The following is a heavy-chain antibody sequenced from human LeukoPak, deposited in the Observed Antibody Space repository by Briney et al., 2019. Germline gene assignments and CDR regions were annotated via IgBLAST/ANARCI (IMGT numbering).Heavy chain of an antibody. D-gene: IGHD2-2*01. J-gene: IGHJ5*02. CDR1: GGSISSTNYY. CDR3: AGCYDPSSRLRWDFDP. Sequence: SETLSLTCTVSGGSISSTNYYWGWIRQPPGTGLEWVGSFFFPGNTFYNPSLKSRVTISVDTSKNQFSLTLSSVTAADTAVYYCAGCYDPSSRLRWDFDPWGQGTLVTVSS. V-gene: IGHV4-39*01. CDR2: FFFPGNT.